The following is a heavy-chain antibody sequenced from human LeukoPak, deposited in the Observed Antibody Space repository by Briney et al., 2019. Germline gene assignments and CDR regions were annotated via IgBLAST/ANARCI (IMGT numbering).Heavy chain of an antibody. V-gene: IGHV3-30*18. CDR3: AKGPVTAVPYYFDY. CDR1: RFTFSSYG. D-gene: IGHD2-21*02. J-gene: IGHJ4*02. CDR2: ISYDGSNK. Sequence: PGGSLRLSCAASRFTFSSYGMHWVRQAPGKGLEWVAVISYDGSNKYYADSVKGRFTISRDNSKNTLYLQMNSLRAEDTAVYYCAKGPVTAVPYYFDYWGQGTLVTVSS.